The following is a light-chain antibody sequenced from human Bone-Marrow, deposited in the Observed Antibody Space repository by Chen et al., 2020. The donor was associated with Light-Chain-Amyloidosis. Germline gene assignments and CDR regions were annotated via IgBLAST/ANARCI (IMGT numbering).Light chain of an antibody. CDR2: ASS. Sequence: DIQMTQSSSSLPESVGDRVPITCRATQSVGRLLNWYQKKPGRGPTLLIYASSSLHIGVPSRFSGSGSVTEFTLSISSLQPEDFAIYYGQQTYGLPMTFGPGTTVEI. CDR3: QQTYGLPMT. V-gene: IGKV1-39*01. CDR1: QSVGRL. J-gene: IGKJ3*01.